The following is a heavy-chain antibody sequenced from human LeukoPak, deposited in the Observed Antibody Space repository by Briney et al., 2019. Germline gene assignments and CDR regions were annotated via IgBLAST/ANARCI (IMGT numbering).Heavy chain of an antibody. CDR1: GDSISSDDYY. J-gene: IGHJ4*02. D-gene: IGHD4-17*01. Sequence: PSQTLSLTCTVSGDSISSDDYYWSWIRQPAGKGLEWIGRIYTSGSTNYNPSLKSRVTMSVDTSKNQFSLKLSSVTAADTAVYYCARGPYGDRNDYWGQGTLVTVSS. V-gene: IGHV4-61*02. CDR3: ARGPYGDRNDY. CDR2: IYTSGST.